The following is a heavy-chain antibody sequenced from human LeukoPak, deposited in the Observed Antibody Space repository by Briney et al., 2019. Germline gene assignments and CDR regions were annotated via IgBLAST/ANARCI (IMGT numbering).Heavy chain of an antibody. V-gene: IGHV3-21*01. Sequence: GGSLRLSCAASGFTFSSYSMNWVRQAPGKGLEWVSSISSSGSYIYYADSVKGRVTISRDNAKNSLYLQMNSLRAEDTAVYYCARDEPMVRGLPIYWGQGTLVTVSS. CDR2: ISSSGSYI. J-gene: IGHJ4*02. CDR3: ARDEPMVRGLPIY. D-gene: IGHD3-10*01. CDR1: GFTFSSYS.